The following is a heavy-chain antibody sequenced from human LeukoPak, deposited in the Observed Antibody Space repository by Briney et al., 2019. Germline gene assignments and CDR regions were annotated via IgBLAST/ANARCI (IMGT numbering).Heavy chain of an antibody. J-gene: IGHJ4*02. CDR1: GYTFTSYY. CDR2: INPSGGST. Sequence: ASVKVSCKASGYTFTSYYMHWVRQAPGQGLEWMGIINPSGGSTSYAQKFQGRVTMTRDMFTSTVYMELSSLRSEDTAVYYCARRARGIAARRDLDYWGQGTLVTVSS. CDR3: ARRARGIAARRDLDY. D-gene: IGHD6-6*01. V-gene: IGHV1-46*01.